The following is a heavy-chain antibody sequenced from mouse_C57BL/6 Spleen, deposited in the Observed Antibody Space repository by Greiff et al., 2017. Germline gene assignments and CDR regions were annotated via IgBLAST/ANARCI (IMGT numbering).Heavy chain of an antibody. D-gene: IGHD2-4*01. CDR1: GYSITSGYY. V-gene: IGHV3-6*01. CDR2: ISYDGSN. CDR3: ARASYYDYEGDAMDY. J-gene: IGHJ4*01. Sequence: EVKLLESGPGLVKPSPSMTLTCSVTGYSITSGYYWNWIRKFPGNKLEWMGYISYDGSNNYNPSLKNRISITCDTSKNQFFLTLNSLTTEDTATYYCARASYYDYEGDAMDYWGQGTSVTVSS.